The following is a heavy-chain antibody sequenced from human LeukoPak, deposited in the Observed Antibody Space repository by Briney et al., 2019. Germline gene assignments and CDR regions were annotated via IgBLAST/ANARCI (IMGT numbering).Heavy chain of an antibody. V-gene: IGHV4-39*01. CDR3: ARQRRDYYYYGMDV. J-gene: IGHJ6*02. CDR2: IYYSGST. Sequence: PSETLSLTCTVSGGSISSSSYYWRWIRQPPAKGLEWIGSIYYSGSTYYNPSLKSRVTISVDTSKNQFSLKLSSVTAADTAVYYCARQRRDYYYYGMDVWGQGTTVTVSS. CDR1: GGSISSSSYY.